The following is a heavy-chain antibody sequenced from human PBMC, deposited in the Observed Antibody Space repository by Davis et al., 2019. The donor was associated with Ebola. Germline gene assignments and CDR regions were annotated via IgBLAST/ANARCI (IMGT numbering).Heavy chain of an antibody. CDR3: TRELRFLEWFPN. V-gene: IGHV3-49*03. CDR2: IRSKAYGGTT. CDR1: GFTFGDYA. Sequence: GESLKISCTGAGFTFGDYAMSWFRQAPGKGLEWVGFIRSKAYGGTTEYAASVKGRFTISRDDSKSIAYLQMNSLKTEDTAVYYCTRELRFLEWFPNWGQGTLVTVSS. D-gene: IGHD3-3*01. J-gene: IGHJ4*02.